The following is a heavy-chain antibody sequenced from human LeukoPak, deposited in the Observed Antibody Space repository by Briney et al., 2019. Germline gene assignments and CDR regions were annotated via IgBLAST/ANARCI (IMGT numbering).Heavy chain of an antibody. CDR3: AKDDAWLRFGE. J-gene: IGHJ4*02. V-gene: IGHV3-23*01. CDR2: ISPSGDIT. D-gene: IGHD3-10*01. Sequence: ETLSLTCTVSGDSISSSSYYWEWIRQPPGKGLEWVSGISPSGDITYYADSVKGRFTISRDNSKNTLYLEVISLTAEDTAVYYCAKDDAWLRFGEWSQGTLVTVSS. CDR1: GDSISSSSYY.